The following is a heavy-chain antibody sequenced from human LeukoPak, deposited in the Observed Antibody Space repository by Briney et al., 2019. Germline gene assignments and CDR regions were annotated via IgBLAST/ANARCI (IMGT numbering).Heavy chain of an antibody. CDR1: GGSISSYY. J-gene: IGHJ2*01. D-gene: IGHD6-13*01. CDR3: ARERIAAAGRGWYFDL. V-gene: IGHV4-59*01. Sequence: SETLSLTCTASGGSISSYYWSWIRQPPGKGLEWIGYIYYSGSTNYNPSLKSRVTISVDTSKNQFSLKLSSVTAADTAVYYCARERIAAAGRGWYFDLWGRGTLVTVSS. CDR2: IYYSGST.